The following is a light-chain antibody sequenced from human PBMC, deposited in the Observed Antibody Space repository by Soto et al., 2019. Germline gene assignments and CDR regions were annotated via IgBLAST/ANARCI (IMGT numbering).Light chain of an antibody. J-gene: IGKJ5*01. CDR3: QQRNIGPPVT. Sequence: EIVLTQSPATLSLCQGERATLSCRASPSVTNYLAWYQQKPVQPPRLLIYGAFNRAAGIPARFSGSGSGTDFTLTISSLEPEDSAVYYCQQRNIGPPVTFGQGTRLEIK. V-gene: IGKV3-11*01. CDR2: GAF. CDR1: PSVTNY.